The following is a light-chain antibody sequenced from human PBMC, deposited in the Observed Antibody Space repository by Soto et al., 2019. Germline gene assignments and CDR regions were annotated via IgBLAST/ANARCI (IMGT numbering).Light chain of an antibody. Sequence: EIVLTQSQCPLSLSPWELAPLACRASQSVSSSYLNWYQQKPGKAPKLLIYAASSLQSGVPSRFSGSGSGTDFTLTISSLQPEDFATYYCQQSYSTPRTFGQGTKVDIK. CDR2: AAS. V-gene: IGKV1-39*01. CDR3: QQSYSTPRT. CDR1: QSVSSSY. J-gene: IGKJ1*01.